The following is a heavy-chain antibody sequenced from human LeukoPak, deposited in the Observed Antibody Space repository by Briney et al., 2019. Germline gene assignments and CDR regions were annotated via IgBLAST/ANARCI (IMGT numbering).Heavy chain of an antibody. D-gene: IGHD3-10*01. CDR3: ARDGEGSYFYYYYGMDV. CDR1: GFSVSGTTNY. Sequence: PGGSLRLSCVASGFSVSGTTNYMNWVRQAPGKGLEWVSVIYSDGSTYYADSVKGRFTISRDNSKNTLYLQMNSLRAEDTAVYYCARDGEGSYFYYYYGMDVWGQGTTVTVSS. J-gene: IGHJ6*02. CDR2: IYSDGST. V-gene: IGHV3-66*01.